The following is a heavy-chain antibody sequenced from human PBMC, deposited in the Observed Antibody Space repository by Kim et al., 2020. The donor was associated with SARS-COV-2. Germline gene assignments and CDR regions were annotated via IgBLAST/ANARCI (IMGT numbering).Heavy chain of an antibody. D-gene: IGHD6-13*01. CDR2: INHSGST. CDR1: GGSFSGYY. CDR3: ARAKWKAAAGIAWDY. Sequence: SETLSLTCAVYGGSFSGYYWSWIRQPPGKGLEWIGEINHSGSTNYNPSLKSRVTISVDTSKNQFSLKLSSVTAADTAVYYCARAKWKAAAGIAWDYWGQGTLVTVSS. V-gene: IGHV4-34*01. J-gene: IGHJ4*02.